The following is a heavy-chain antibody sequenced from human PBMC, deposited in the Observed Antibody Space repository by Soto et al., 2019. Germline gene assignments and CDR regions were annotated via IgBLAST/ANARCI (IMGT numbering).Heavy chain of an antibody. CDR2: IDPSDSYT. J-gene: IGHJ6*02. CDR1: GYSFAGYW. Sequence: GESLKISCKGSGYSFAGYWITWVRQKPGKGLEWMGRIDPSDSYTNYSPSFQGHVTISADKSISTAYLQWSSLKASDTAMYYCARPSPVNYYYGMDVWGQGTTVTVSS. V-gene: IGHV5-10-1*01. CDR3: ARPSPVNYYYGMDV.